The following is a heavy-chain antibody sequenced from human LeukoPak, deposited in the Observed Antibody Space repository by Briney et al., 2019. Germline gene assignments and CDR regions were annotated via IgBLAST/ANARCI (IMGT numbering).Heavy chain of an antibody. J-gene: IGHJ6*03. D-gene: IGHD3-3*02. Sequence: PSEPLSLTCTVSGASFSEYYWSWVRPPAGKGLEWIGRIFTTGSTDYNPSLKSRVTMSRDRSKNQLFLTLTSVTAADTAVYYCARASDSIFSYYYHMDLWGKGITVTVSS. V-gene: IGHV4-4*07. CDR1: GASFSEYY. CDR3: ARASDSIFSYYYHMDL. CDR2: IFTTGST.